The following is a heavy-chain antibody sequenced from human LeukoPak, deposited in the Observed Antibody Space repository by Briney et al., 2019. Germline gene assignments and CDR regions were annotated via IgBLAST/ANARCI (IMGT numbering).Heavy chain of an antibody. Sequence: GGSLRLPCAASGFTFSSYAMSWVRQAPGKGLEWVSIINNSGGSTYYADSVKGRFTISRDLSKNTLYLQMNSLRAEDTALYYCARKYSGTNPFDYWGQGTLVTVSS. CDR1: GFTFSSYA. V-gene: IGHV3-23*01. CDR3: ARKYSGTNPFDY. D-gene: IGHD1-26*01. J-gene: IGHJ4*02. CDR2: INNSGGST.